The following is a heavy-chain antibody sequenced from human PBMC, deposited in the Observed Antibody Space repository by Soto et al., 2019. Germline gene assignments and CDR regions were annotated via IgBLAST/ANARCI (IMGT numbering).Heavy chain of an antibody. CDR2: INSTDGST. J-gene: IGHJ4*02. CDR3: ARDRGTGTTYYFDY. D-gene: IGHD1-7*01. V-gene: IGHV1-46*01. Sequence: EASVKVSCKASGYSFTSYYIHWVRQAPGQGLEWIGIINSTDGSTLYAPKFRDRVTMTRDTSTSTVYLEVSSLTSEDTAVFFCARDRGTGTTYYFDYWGQGALVTVSS. CDR1: GYSFTSYY.